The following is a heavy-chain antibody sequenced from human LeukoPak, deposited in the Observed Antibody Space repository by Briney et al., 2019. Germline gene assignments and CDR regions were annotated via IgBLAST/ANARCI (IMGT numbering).Heavy chain of an antibody. CDR2: IYHSGST. D-gene: IGHD3-10*01. CDR1: GYSISSGYY. CDR3: ARIIALDYYGSGSYYCDY. Sequence: SETLSLTCTVSGYSISSGYYWGWIRQPPGKGLEWVAAIYHSGSTYYNPSLKSRVTISVDTSKNQFSLKLSSVTAADTAVYYCARIIALDYYGSGSYYCDYWGQGTLVTVSS. J-gene: IGHJ4*02. V-gene: IGHV4-38-2*02.